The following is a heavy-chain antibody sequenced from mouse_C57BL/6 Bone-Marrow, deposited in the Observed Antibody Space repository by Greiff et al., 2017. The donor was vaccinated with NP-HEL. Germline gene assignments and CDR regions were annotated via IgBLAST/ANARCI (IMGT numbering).Heavy chain of an antibody. Sequence: EVKLMESGGGLVQPGGSLKLSCAASGFTFSDYYMYWVRQTPEKRLEWVAYISNGGGSTYYPVTVQGRFTISRDNAKNTLYLQMSRLKSEDTAMYYCARQRGIGYYGFYYAMDYWGQGTSVTVSS. CDR2: ISNGGGST. V-gene: IGHV5-12*01. J-gene: IGHJ4*01. D-gene: IGHD1-1*01. CDR3: ARQRGIGYYGFYYAMDY. CDR1: GFTFSDYY.